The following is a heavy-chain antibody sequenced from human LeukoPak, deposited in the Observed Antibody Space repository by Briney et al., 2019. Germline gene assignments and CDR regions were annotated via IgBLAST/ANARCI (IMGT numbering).Heavy chain of an antibody. Sequence: GGSLRLSCTASGFTFGDFGMNWFRQAPGKGLEWVGFVRGKAYGGTTEYAASVKGRFTISRDDSRSIASLHINSLKTEDTAVYYCTRDPYFGSGGSNGMDVWGRGTTVTVSS. D-gene: IGHD3-10*01. CDR2: VRGKAYGGTT. J-gene: IGHJ6*02. CDR3: TRDPYFGSGGSNGMDV. CDR1: GFTFGDFG. V-gene: IGHV3-49*03.